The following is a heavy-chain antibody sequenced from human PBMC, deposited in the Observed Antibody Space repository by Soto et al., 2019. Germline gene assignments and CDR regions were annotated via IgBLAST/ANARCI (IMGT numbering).Heavy chain of an antibody. CDR2: ISYDGSNQ. CDR1: GFTFNIYG. CDR3: AKDQASGQGSFDS. Sequence: GGSLRLSCAASGFTFNIYGMHWVRQALDKGLGWVALISYDGSNQYYADSVKGRFTISRDNSKNTLFLQMNSLRADDTAVYYCAKDQASGQGSFDSWGQGTLVTVSS. V-gene: IGHV3-30*18. J-gene: IGHJ4*02.